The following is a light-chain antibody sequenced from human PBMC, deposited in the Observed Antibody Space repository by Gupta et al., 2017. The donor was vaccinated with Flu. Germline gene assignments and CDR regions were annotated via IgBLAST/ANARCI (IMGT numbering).Light chain of an antibody. J-gene: IGKJ1*01. CDR1: QSINNSY. V-gene: IGKV3-20*01. CDR3: QQYAGSPPT. Sequence: RSTLSCKASQSINNSYLAWYQQRPGQPPRLLIYGASTSAADTPDRFRGSGSATDFTLTISRLDPEDFAIYFCQQYAGSPPTFGPGAKVDIK. CDR2: GAS.